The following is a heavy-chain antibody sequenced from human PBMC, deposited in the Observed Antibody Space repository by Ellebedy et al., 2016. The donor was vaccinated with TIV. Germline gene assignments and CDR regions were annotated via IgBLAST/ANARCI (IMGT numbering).Heavy chain of an antibody. D-gene: IGHD3-10*01. J-gene: IGHJ4*02. CDR2: IFGGGTT. CDR3: ARDGGLGELLEGYFDS. CDR1: GFTVGTNY. Sequence: GESLKISCAASGFTVGTNYMNWIRQAPGKGLEWVSLIFGGGTTYYADSVKGRFTMSSDTSTNMVFLQSNSLRAEDTAFYYCARDGGLGELLEGYFDSWGQGTLVTVSS. V-gene: IGHV3-66*01.